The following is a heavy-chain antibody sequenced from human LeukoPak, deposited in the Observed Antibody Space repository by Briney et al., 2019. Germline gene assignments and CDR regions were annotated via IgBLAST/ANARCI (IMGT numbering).Heavy chain of an antibody. Sequence: HSGGSLRLSCAASGFTFSTYAMHWVRQAPGKGLEWVAIISYDGSTKYYADSVKGRFTISRDNSKNTLYLQMNSLRAEDTAVYYCAREHGSGSYIKWFDPWGQGTLVTVSS. D-gene: IGHD3-10*01. CDR1: GFTFSTYA. CDR2: ISYDGSTK. V-gene: IGHV3-30*04. J-gene: IGHJ5*02. CDR3: AREHGSGSYIKWFDP.